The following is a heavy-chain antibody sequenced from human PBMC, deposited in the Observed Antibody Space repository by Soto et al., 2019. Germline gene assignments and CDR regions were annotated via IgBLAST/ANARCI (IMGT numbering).Heavy chain of an antibody. CDR3: ARQYSSSSGYYYGVHX. D-gene: IGHD6-6*01. Sequence: AGEALKISCKASGYRLTSYWIGWVRQMPGKGLELMVIIYPGDSETRYSPSFQGQVTISADKSISTAYLQWSSLKASDTAMYYCARQYSSSSGYYYGVHXWGQGTTVTVS. J-gene: IGHJ6*02. CDR1: GYRLTSYW. CDR2: IYPGDSET. V-gene: IGHV5-51*01.